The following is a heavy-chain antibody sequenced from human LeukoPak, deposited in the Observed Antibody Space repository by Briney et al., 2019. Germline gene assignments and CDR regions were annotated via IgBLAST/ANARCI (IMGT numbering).Heavy chain of an antibody. V-gene: IGHV3-30*02. D-gene: IGHD6-13*01. CDR3: ARLGYSSSWYKRKYNWFDP. Sequence: GGSLRLSCAASGFTFSSYGMHWVRQAPGKGLEWVAFIRYDGSNKYYADSVKGRFTISRDNSKNTLYLQMNSLRAEDTAVYYCARLGYSSSWYKRKYNWFDPWGQGTLVTVSS. CDR2: IRYDGSNK. CDR1: GFTFSSYG. J-gene: IGHJ5*02.